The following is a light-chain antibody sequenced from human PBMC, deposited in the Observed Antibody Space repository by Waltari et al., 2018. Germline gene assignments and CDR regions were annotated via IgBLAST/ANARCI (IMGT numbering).Light chain of an antibody. CDR3: QVWDSSSKYV. Sequence: SYVLTPPPSVSVAPGQTATITCEESNIGSKTVHWYRQKPGQAPVVFVYDDTFRPSGIPERFSGSNSGRTATLTISRVEAGDEADYYCQVWDSSSKYVFGTGTKVTVL. J-gene: IGLJ1*01. V-gene: IGLV3-21*02. CDR1: NIGSKT. CDR2: DDT.